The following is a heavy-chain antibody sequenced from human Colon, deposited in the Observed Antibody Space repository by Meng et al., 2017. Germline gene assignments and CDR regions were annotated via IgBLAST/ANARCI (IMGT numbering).Heavy chain of an antibody. CDR3: ARDYDSSGYYVGQY. CDR2: ISAYNGNT. Sequence: VLLVQSGAWVKKPGASLKVLCKASGYTFTSYGISWVRQAPGQGLEWMGWISAYNGNTNYAQKLQGRVTMTTDTSTSTAYMELRSLRSDDTAVYYCARDYDSSGYYVGQYWGQGTLVTVSS. J-gene: IGHJ4*02. D-gene: IGHD3-22*01. CDR1: GYTFTSYG. V-gene: IGHV1-18*01.